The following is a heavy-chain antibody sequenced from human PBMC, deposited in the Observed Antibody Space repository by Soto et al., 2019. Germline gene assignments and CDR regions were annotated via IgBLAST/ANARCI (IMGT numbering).Heavy chain of an antibody. Sequence: EVQLVESGGGLIQPGGSLRLSCATSGFVFSSYSMNWARQAPGKGLEWVSYISGSRSRSGYSIYYADSVKGRFTISRDNAKNSLYLQMNSLRDEHTAVYYCATSGSSGWDFDYWGQGTLVTVSS. CDR1: GFVFSSYS. CDR2: ISGSRSRSGYSI. D-gene: IGHD6-19*01. CDR3: ATSGSSGWDFDY. J-gene: IGHJ4*02. V-gene: IGHV3-48*02.